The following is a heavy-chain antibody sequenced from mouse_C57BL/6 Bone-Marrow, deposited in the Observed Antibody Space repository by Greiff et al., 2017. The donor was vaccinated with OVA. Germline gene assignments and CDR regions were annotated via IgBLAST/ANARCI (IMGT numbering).Heavy chain of an antibody. CDR3: ASFYYGSSYGY. V-gene: IGHV1-50*01. J-gene: IGHJ2*01. CDR1: GYTFTSYW. Sequence: QVQLQQPGAELVKPGASVKLSCKASGYTFTSYWMQWVKQRPGQGLEWIGEIDPSDSYTNYNQKFKGKATLTVDTSSSTAYMQISSLTSEDSAVYYCASFYYGSSYGYWGQGTTLTVAS. CDR2: IDPSDSYT. D-gene: IGHD1-1*01.